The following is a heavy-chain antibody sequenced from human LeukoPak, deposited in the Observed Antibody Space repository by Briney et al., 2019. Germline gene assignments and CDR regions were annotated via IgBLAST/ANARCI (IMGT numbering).Heavy chain of an antibody. CDR1: GYTFTGYH. CDR2: IIPILGIA. Sequence: SVKVSCKASGYTFTGYHIHWVRQAPGQGLEWMGRIIPILGIANYAQKFQGRVTITADKSTSTAYMELSSLRSEDTAVYYCARDISQFAYDSSGYVDYWGQGTLVTVPS. J-gene: IGHJ4*02. D-gene: IGHD3-22*01. CDR3: ARDISQFAYDSSGYVDY. V-gene: IGHV1-69*04.